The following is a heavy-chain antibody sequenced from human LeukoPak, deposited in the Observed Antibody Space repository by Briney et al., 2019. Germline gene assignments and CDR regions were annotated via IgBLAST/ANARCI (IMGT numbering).Heavy chain of an antibody. V-gene: IGHV1-8*01. CDR2: MNPNSGNT. CDR3: ARVSPMYYDYVWGSYRYWYFDY. CDR1: GYTFTSYD. D-gene: IGHD3-16*02. Sequence: PWASVTVSCKASGYTFTSYDINWVRQATGQGLEWMGWMNPNSGNTGYAQKFQGRVTMTRNTSISTAYMELSSLRSEDTAVYYCARVSPMYYDYVWGSYRYWYFDYWGQGTLVTVSS. J-gene: IGHJ4*02.